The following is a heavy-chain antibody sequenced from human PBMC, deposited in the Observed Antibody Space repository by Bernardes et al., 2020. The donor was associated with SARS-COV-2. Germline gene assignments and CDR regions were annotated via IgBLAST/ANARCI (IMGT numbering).Heavy chain of an antibody. CDR2: ISSSSSYI. D-gene: IGHD6-13*01. CDR3: ARGGKQQLWYWFDP. V-gene: IGHV3-21*01. J-gene: IGHJ5*02. CDR1: GFTFSSYS. Sequence: GGSLRLSCAASGFTFSSYSMNWVRQAPGKGLEWVSSISSSSSYIYYADSVKGRFTISRDNAKNSLYLQMNSLRAEDTAVYYCARGGKQQLWYWFDPWGQGTLVTVSS.